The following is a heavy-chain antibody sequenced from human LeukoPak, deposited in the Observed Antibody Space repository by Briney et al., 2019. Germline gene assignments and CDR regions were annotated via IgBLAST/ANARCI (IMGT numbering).Heavy chain of an antibody. CDR2: ISYDGSNK. CDR1: GFTFSSYG. Sequence: GGSLRLSCAASGFTFSSYGMHWVRQAPGKGLEWVAVISYDGSNKYYADSVKGRFTISRDNSKNTLYLQMNSLRAEDTAVYYCAKDARPFIVGARIDAFDIWGQGTMVTVAS. D-gene: IGHD1-26*01. V-gene: IGHV3-30*18. J-gene: IGHJ3*02. CDR3: AKDARPFIVGARIDAFDI.